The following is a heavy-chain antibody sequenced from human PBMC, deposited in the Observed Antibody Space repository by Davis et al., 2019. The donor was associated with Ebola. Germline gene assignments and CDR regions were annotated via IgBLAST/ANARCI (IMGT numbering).Heavy chain of an antibody. J-gene: IGHJ4*02. CDR3: ARGTRRDGYKFRSLPSY. CDR2: ITSSSSYI. D-gene: IGHD5-24*01. CDR1: GFTFSNYG. V-gene: IGHV3-21*01. Sequence: PGGSLRLSCAASGFTFSNYGMSWVRQAPGKGLEWVSSITSSSSYIYYADSVKGRFTISRDNSKNTLYLQMNSLRAEDTAVYYCARGTRRDGYKFRSLPSYWGQGTLVTVSS.